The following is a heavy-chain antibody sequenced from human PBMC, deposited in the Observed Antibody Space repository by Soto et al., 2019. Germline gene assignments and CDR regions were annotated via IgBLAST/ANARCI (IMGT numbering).Heavy chain of an antibody. CDR2: ISADGSDT. J-gene: IGHJ5*02. V-gene: IGHV3-74*01. CDR1: GFTLSNDL. CDR3: LSKGPSGPWRA. D-gene: IGHD6-25*01. Sequence: GGSLRLSCSASGFTLSNDLVHWVRQSPGKGLVWFSRISADGSDTAYADSVKGRFSISRDNARNTVYLQMSSLRVDDTAVYYCLSKGPSGPWRAWGKGTLVTVSS.